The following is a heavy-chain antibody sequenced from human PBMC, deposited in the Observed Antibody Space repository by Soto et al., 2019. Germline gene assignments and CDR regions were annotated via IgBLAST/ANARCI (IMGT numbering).Heavy chain of an antibody. V-gene: IGHV3-48*01. J-gene: IGHJ4*02. CDR1: GFTFSNYR. Sequence: EVQLVESGGGLVQPGGSLRLSCAASGFTFSNYRVNWVRQAPGKGLEWVSYISRSSSTIYYADSVKGRFTMSRDNAKNSLYLQMNSRRAEDTAVYYCATGGYPYSPFDYWGRGTLVTVSS. D-gene: IGHD3-10*01. CDR3: ATGGYPYSPFDY. CDR2: ISRSSSTI.